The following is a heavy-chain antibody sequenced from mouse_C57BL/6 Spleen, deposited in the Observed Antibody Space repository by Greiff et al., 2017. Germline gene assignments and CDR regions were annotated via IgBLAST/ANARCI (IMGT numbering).Heavy chain of an antibody. CDR2: IYPGDGDT. CDR3: ARSAHTTYCDV. V-gene: IGHV1-82*01. D-gene: IGHD1-1*01. CDR1: GYAFSSSW. Sequence: VQLQQSGPELVKPGASVKISCKASGYAFSSSWMNWVKQRPGKGLEWIGRIYPGDGDTNYNGKFKGKATLTADKSSSTAYMQLSSLTSEDSAVYFCARSAHTTYCDVWGTGTTVTVSS. J-gene: IGHJ1*03.